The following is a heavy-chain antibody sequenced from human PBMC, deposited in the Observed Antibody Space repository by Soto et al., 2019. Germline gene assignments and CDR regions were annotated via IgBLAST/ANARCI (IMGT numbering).Heavy chain of an antibody. CDR3: VRCPKRYSSGWYEIFYYFDY. CDR1: GYTFTSYG. J-gene: IGHJ4*02. Sequence: ASVKVSCKASGYTFTSYGISWVRQAPGQGLEWMGWISPYNGNTNYAQKLQGRVTMTTDTSTSTAYMELRSLRSDDTAVYYCVRCPKRYSSGWYEIFYYFDYWGQGTLVTVSS. V-gene: IGHV1-18*01. D-gene: IGHD6-19*01. CDR2: ISPYNGNT.